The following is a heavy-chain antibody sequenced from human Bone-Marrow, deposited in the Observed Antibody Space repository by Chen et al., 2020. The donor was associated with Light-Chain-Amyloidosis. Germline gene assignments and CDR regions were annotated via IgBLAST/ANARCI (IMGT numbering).Heavy chain of an antibody. Sequence: EVQLEQSGPEVKKSGESLKISCKGSGYTFPNYWIGWVRQMPGKGLEWMGVIYPDDSDARYSPSFEGQFTISAAKSITTAYLQWRSLKASDTAMYYCARRRDGYNFDYWGQGTLVTVSS. CDR1: GYTFPNYW. CDR3: ARRRDGYNFDY. CDR2: IYPDDSDA. D-gene: IGHD5-12*01. V-gene: IGHV5-51*01. J-gene: IGHJ4*02.